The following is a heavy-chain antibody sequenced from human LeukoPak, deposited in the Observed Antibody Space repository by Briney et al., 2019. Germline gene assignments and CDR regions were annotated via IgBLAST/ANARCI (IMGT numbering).Heavy chain of an antibody. V-gene: IGHV4-38-2*01. CDR3: ARLSITMILVVITECYFDY. D-gene: IGHD3-22*01. J-gene: IGHJ4*02. Sequence: SSETLSLTCAVSGYSISSGYYWGWIRQPPGKGLEWIGSIYHNGNTYYNPSLKSRVTISVDTSKNQFSLKLSSVTAADTAVYYCARLSITMILVVITECYFDYWGQGTLVTVSS. CDR2: IYHNGNT. CDR1: GYSISSGYY.